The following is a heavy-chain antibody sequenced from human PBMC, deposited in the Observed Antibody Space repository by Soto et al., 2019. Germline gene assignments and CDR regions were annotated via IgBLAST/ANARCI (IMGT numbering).Heavy chain of an antibody. CDR3: ARGRWFDP. Sequence: SSETLSLTCTVSGGSISADYWNWIRQPPGKGLELIGYVYYTGSTNYNPSLKSRVSLSLDPSKNQFSLNLSSVTAADTAVYFCARGRWFDPWGQGTLVTVS. CDR1: GGSISADY. J-gene: IGHJ5*02. V-gene: IGHV4-59*01. CDR2: VYYTGST.